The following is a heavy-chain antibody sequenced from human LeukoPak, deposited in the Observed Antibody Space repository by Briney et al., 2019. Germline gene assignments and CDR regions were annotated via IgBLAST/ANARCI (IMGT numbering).Heavy chain of an antibody. D-gene: IGHD4-23*01. CDR3: ARGGKAQAYYFDY. CDR2: INHSGST. V-gene: IGHV4-34*01. Sequence: SETLSLTCTVSGGSISSYYWSWIRQPPGKGLEWIGEINHSGSTNYNPSLKSRVTISVDTSKNQFSLKLSSVTAADTAVYYCARGGKAQAYYFDYWGQGTLVTVSS. J-gene: IGHJ4*02. CDR1: GGSISSYY.